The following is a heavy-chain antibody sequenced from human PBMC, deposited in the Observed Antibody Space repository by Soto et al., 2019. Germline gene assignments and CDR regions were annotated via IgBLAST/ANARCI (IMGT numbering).Heavy chain of an antibody. CDR3: AKDTTYYYDSSGYRDY. Sequence: EVQLVESGGGLVQPGRSLRLSCAASGFTFDDYAMHWVRQAPGKGLEWVSGISWNSGSIGYADSVKGRFTISRDNAKNSLYLQMNSLRAEDTALYYCAKDTTYYYDSSGYRDYWGQGTLVTVSS. CDR2: ISWNSGSI. J-gene: IGHJ4*02. CDR1: GFTFDDYA. D-gene: IGHD3-22*01. V-gene: IGHV3-9*01.